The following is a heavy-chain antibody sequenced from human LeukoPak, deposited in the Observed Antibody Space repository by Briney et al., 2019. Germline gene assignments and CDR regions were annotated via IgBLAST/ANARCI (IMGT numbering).Heavy chain of an antibody. CDR2: IFPSGGEI. CDR3: ATYRQVLLPFES. CDR1: GFTFSTFA. D-gene: IGHD2-8*02. Sequence: GGSLRLSCAASGFTFSTFAMIWGRQPPGKGVEWVSSIFPSGGEIHYADSVRGRFTISRDNSKSTLSLQMNSLRAEDTAIYYCATYRQVLLPFESWGQGTLVTVSS. V-gene: IGHV3-23*01. J-gene: IGHJ4*02.